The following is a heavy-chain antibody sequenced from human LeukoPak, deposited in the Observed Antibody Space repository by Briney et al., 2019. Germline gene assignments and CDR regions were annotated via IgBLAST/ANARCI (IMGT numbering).Heavy chain of an antibody. CDR3: TTDIAAVWDYPY. D-gene: IGHD2-21*01. J-gene: IGHJ4*02. Sequence: GGSLRLSCAASGFTFSNAWMSWVRQALGKGLEWVGRIKSKTDGGTTDYAAPVKGRFTTSRDDSKNTLYLQMNSLKTEDTAVYYCTTDIAAVWDYPYWGQGTLVTVSS. CDR2: IKSKTDGGTT. V-gene: IGHV3-15*01. CDR1: GFTFSNAW.